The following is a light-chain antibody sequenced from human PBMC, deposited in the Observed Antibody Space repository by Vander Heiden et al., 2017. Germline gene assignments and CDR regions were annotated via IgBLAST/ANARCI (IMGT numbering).Light chain of an antibody. J-gene: IGKJ2*01. V-gene: IGKV4-1*01. CDR3: QKYYSTPYT. Sequence: DIVMTQSPDSLAVSLGERATINCKSSQSVLYSSNNKNYLAWYQQKPGQPPKLLISWASTRESGVPDRFSGGGSGTDFTLTISSLQAEDVAVYYCQKYYSTPYTCGQGTKLEI. CDR1: QSVLYSSNNKNY. CDR2: WAS.